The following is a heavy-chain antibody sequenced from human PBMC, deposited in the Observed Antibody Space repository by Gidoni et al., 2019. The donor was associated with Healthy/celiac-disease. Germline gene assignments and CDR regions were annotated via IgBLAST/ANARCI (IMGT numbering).Heavy chain of an antibody. Sequence: EVQLVESGGGLVKPGGSLRLSCAASGFTFRSYSMNWVRQAPGKGLEWASSSSISSSYVYTAYSVKGRFTISTDNATNSLYLQMNSLRAEDTAVYYCSRVRSSSWGNAFDIWGQGTMVTVSS. CDR3: SRVRSSSWGNAFDI. V-gene: IGHV3-21*01. CDR1: GFTFRSYS. J-gene: IGHJ3*02. CDR2: SSISSSYV. D-gene: IGHD6-13*01.